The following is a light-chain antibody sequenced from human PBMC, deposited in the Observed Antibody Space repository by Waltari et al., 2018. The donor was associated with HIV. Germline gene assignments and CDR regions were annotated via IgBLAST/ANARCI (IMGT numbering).Light chain of an antibody. CDR2: EVS. V-gene: IGLV2-14*01. J-gene: IGLJ2*01. CDR3: SSYSSSITLYVV. CDR1: SSDVGGYNY. Sequence: QSALTQPASVSGSPGPSITISCTGTSSDVGGYNYVSWYQHHPGKAPNLMISEVSNRPSGVSNRFSGSKSGNTASLTISGLQAEDEADYYCSSYSSSITLYVVFGGGTKLTVL.